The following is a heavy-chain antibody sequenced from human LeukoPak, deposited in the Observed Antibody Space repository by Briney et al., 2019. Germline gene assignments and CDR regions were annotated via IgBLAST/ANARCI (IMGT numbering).Heavy chain of an antibody. CDR3: VRDLRRELPGGFDY. J-gene: IGHJ4*02. Sequence: SETLSLTCTVSGGSISSSSSYWGRVRLPPGKGLEWIGSNHHSGGTYYTPSLKSRVTTSLDTPKHKFSLRLSSVPAADAAVYYCVRDLRRELPGGFDYWGQGTLVTVSS. V-gene: IGHV4-39*07. CDR1: GGSISSSSSY. CDR2: NHHSGGT. D-gene: IGHD1-26*01.